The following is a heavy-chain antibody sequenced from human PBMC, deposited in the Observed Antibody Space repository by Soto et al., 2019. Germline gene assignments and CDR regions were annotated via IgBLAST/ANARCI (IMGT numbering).Heavy chain of an antibody. J-gene: IGHJ5*02. Sequence: SETLSLTCTVSGGSISSGGYYWSWIRQHPGKGLEWIGYIYYSGSTYYNPSLKSRVTISVDTSKNQFSLKLSSVTAADTAVYYCAGKIAAAGTRWFDPWGQGTLVTVSS. D-gene: IGHD6-13*01. CDR1: GGSISSGGYY. V-gene: IGHV4-31*03. CDR3: AGKIAAAGTRWFDP. CDR2: IYYSGST.